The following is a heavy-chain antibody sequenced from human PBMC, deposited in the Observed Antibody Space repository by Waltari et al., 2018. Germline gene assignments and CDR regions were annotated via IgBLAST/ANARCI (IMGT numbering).Heavy chain of an antibody. CDR2: TYHRGCT. J-gene: IGHJ3*02. CDR1: GYSISSGYY. D-gene: IGHD1-1*01. CDR3: ARTTAEPRLEDSLHAFDI. V-gene: IGHV4-38-2*01. Sequence: QVQLQESGPGLVKPSETLSLTCAVSGYSISSGYYWGWIRQHPGKGLEWIGSTYHRGCTYSHPSPKSRVTISEDTSKNQFSLKLSSVTAADTAVYYCARTTAEPRLEDSLHAFDIWGQGTMVTVSS.